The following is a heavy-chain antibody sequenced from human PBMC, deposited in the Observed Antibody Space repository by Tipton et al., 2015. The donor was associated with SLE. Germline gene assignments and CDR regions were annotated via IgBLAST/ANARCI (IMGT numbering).Heavy chain of an antibody. J-gene: IGHJ4*02. V-gene: IGHV1-18*01. Sequence: GPEVKKAGASVKVSCKASGYSFTTYGISWVRQAPGQGLEWMGWINVNTGNTKYSQKFQGRVTVTTDTSARTAYMELRSLRSDDTAMYYCARTPLGGNDYWGQGTRVIVSS. D-gene: IGHD2-15*01. CDR2: INVNTGNT. CDR3: ARTPLGGNDY. CDR1: GYSFTTYG.